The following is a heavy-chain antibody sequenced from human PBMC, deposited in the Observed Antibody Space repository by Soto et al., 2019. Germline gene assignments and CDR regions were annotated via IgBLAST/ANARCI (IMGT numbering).Heavy chain of an antibody. D-gene: IGHD6-6*01. V-gene: IGHV3-7*03. J-gene: IGHJ4*02. CDR1: GFTFSSYW. CDR3: ARDHRTLYSSSSQYFDY. CDR2: IKQDGSEK. Sequence: GGSLRLSCAASGFTFSSYWMSWVRQAPGKGLEWVANIKQDGSEKYYVDSVKGRFTISRDNAKNSLYLQMNSLRAEDTAVYYCARDHRTLYSSSSQYFDYCGQGTLVTVSS.